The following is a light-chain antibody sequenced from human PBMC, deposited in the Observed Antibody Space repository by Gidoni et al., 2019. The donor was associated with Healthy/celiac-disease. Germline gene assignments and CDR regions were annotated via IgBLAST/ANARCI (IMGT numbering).Light chain of an antibody. Sequence: DIQMTQSPSSLSASVGDRVTITCRASQSISNYLNWYQQKPVKATKLLIYAASSLQSGVPSRFSGSGSGTDFTLTISSLQTEDFATYYCQQSYSTLWTFGQGTKVEIK. CDR2: AAS. V-gene: IGKV1-39*01. CDR1: QSISNY. CDR3: QQSYSTLWT. J-gene: IGKJ1*01.